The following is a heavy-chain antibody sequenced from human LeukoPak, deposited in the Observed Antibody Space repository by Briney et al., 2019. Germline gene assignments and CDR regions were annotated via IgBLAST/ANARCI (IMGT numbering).Heavy chain of an antibody. J-gene: IGHJ4*02. CDR1: GYTFTGYY. Sequence: ASVKVSCKASGYTFTGYYTHWVRQAPGQGLEWMGRINPNSGGTNYAQNFQGRVTLTRATSISTAYMELRRLRSDDTAVYYCARGGLANNDYWGQGTLVTVSS. CDR3: ARGGLANNDY. D-gene: IGHD6-19*01. CDR2: INPNSGGT. V-gene: IGHV1-2*06.